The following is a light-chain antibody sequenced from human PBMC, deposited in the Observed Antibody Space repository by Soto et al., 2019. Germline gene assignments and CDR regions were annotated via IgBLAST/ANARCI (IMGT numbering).Light chain of an antibody. CDR1: QSVRNNY. J-gene: IGKJ1*01. CDR2: GAS. Sequence: IVLPQSHGTLSFSPGERATLSCRASQSVRNNYLAWYQQRPGQAPRLLIYGASSRATGIPDRFSGSGSGTDFTLTISRLEPEDFAVFYCHQCDSSPWTFGQGTKVDIK. CDR3: HQCDSSPWT. V-gene: IGKV3-20*01.